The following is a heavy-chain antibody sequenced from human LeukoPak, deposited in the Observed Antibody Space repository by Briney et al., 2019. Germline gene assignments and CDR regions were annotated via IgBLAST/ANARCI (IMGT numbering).Heavy chain of an antibody. CDR3: ARGGTGDLDY. Sequence: GGSLRLSCATSGFTFGDYALTWVHQAPGQGLEWVGFIRSTTYGGTTEYAASVKGRFTISRDDSKTIAYLHMDGLKSEDTAIYYCARGGTGDLDYWGQGILVTVSS. D-gene: IGHD7-27*01. CDR2: IRSTTYGGTT. J-gene: IGHJ4*02. CDR1: GFTFGDYA. V-gene: IGHV3-49*04.